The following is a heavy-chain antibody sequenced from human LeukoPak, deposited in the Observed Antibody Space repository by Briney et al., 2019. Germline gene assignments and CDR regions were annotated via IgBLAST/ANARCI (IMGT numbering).Heavy chain of an antibody. CDR3: ASLGLRVYQNCFDP. J-gene: IGHJ5*02. D-gene: IGHD3-16*01. CDR2: IYYSGRT. Sequence: SETLSPTCAVSGVSISDSTYYGGWIRQPPGKGLEWIGNIYYSGRTNYNPSLKSRVTISVDTSKNHFSLKLSSVTAADTAVYYCASLGLRVYQNCFDPWGQGTLVTVSS. V-gene: IGHV4-39*01. CDR1: GVSISDSTYY.